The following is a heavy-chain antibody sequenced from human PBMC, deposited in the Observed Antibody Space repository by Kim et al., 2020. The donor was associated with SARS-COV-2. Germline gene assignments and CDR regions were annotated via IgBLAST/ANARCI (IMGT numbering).Heavy chain of an antibody. CDR1: GFTFSTYW. J-gene: IGHJ6*02. D-gene: IGHD3-3*01. V-gene: IGHV3-74*01. Sequence: GGSLRLSCAASGFTFSTYWMHWVRQAPGKGLVWVSRINSDGSSTTYADSVKGRFTISRDNAKNTLHLQMNSLRAEDTAVYYCARHFYYDFWSDYPPYYYGMDVWGQGITVTVSS. CDR3: ARHFYYDFWSDYPPYYYGMDV. CDR2: INSDGSST.